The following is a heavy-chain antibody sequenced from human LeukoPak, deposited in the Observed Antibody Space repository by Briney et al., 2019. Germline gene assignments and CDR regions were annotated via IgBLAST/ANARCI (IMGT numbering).Heavy chain of an antibody. CDR2: ISYDGSNK. J-gene: IGHJ5*02. CDR3: AKSEVSGITMVRGVYH. V-gene: IGHV3-30*18. CDR1: GFTFSSYG. Sequence: GGSLRLSCAASGFTFSSYGMHWVRQAPGKGLEWVAVISYDGSNKYYADSVKGRFTISRDNSKDTLYLQMNSLRAEDTAVYYCAKSEVSGITMVRGVYHWGQGTLVTVSP. D-gene: IGHD3-10*01.